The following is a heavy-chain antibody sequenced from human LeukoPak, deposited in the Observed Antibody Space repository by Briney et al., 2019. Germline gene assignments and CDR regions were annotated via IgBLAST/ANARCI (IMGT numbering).Heavy chain of an antibody. CDR2: VYHSGST. V-gene: IGHV4-4*02. J-gene: IGHJ4*02. CDR1: GGSITTTNW. D-gene: IGHD1/OR15-1a*01. Sequence: PSGTLSLTCTVSGGSITTTNWWSWVRQPPGKGLEWIGEVYHSGSTNYNRSLKSRVTISVDKSKNQFSLNLNSVTAADTAFYYCARDEMEHHGSYYDFWGQGTLVTVSS. CDR3: ARDEMEHHGSYYDF.